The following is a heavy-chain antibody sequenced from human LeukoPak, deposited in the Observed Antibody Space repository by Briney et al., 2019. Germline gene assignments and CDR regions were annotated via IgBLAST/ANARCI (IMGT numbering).Heavy chain of an antibody. J-gene: IGHJ3*02. D-gene: IGHD3-16*01. CDR3: ARELRQAGAFDI. CDR1: GFTFSSYE. CDR2: ISSSGSTI. V-gene: IGHV3-48*03. Sequence: GGSLRLSCAASGFTFSSYEMHWVRQAPGKGLEWVSYISSSGSTIYYADSVKGRFTISRDNAKNSLYLQMNSLRAEDTAVYYCARELRQAGAFDIWGQGTMVTVSS.